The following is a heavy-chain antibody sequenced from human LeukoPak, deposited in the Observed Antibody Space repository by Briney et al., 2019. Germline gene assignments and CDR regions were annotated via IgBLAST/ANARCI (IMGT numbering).Heavy chain of an antibody. CDR1: GGSISSSSYY. CDR3: ARHEYGGNPYFDY. J-gene: IGHJ4*02. V-gene: IGHV4-39*01. D-gene: IGHD4-23*01. Sequence: SETLSLTCTVSGGSISSSSYYWGWIRQPPGKELEWIGSIYYSGSTYYNPSLKSRVTISVDTSKNQFSLKLSSVTAADTAVYYCARHEYGGNPYFDYWGQGTLVTVSS. CDR2: IYYSGST.